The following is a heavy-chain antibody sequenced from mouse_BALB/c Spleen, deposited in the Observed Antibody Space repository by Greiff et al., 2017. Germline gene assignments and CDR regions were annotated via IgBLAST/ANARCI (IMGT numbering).Heavy chain of an antibody. Sequence: EVMLVESGGGLVKPGGSLKLSCAASGFTFSSYTMSWVRQTPEKRLEWVATISSGGSYTYYPDSVKGRFTISRDNAKNTLYLQMSSLKSEDTAMYYCTREGRSTMITTGFAYWGQGTLVTVSA. J-gene: IGHJ3*01. CDR3: TREGRSTMITTGFAY. V-gene: IGHV5-6-4*01. CDR2: ISSGGSYT. D-gene: IGHD2-4*01. CDR1: GFTFSSYT.